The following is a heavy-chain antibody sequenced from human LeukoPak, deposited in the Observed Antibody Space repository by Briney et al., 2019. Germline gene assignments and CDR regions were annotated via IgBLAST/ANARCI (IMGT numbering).Heavy chain of an antibody. CDR2: ISYDGSNK. CDR1: GFTFSSYA. J-gene: IGHJ4*02. CDR3: TTDRGWVITMVRGGDY. D-gene: IGHD3-10*01. V-gene: IGHV3-30-3*01. Sequence: GGSLRLSCAASGFTFSSYAMHWVLQAPGKGLEWVAVISYDGSNKYYADSVKGRFTISRDNSKNTLYLQMNSLKTEDTAVYYCTTDRGWVITMVRGGDYWGQGTLVTVSS.